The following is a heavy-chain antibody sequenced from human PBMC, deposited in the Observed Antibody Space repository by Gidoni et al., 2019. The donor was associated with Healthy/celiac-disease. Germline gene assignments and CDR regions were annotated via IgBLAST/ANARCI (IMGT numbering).Heavy chain of an antibody. CDR1: GGSISSYY. V-gene: IGHV4-59*01. J-gene: IGHJ3*02. CDR3: ARVGEYYYDSSGYHMAFDI. D-gene: IGHD3-22*01. CDR2: IYYSGST. Sequence: QVQLQESGPGLVKPSETLSLTCTVSGGSISSYYWSWIRQPPGKGLEWIGYIYYSGSTNYNPSLKSRVTISVDTSKNQFSLKLSSVTAADTAVYYCARVGEYYYDSSGYHMAFDIWGQGTMVTVSS.